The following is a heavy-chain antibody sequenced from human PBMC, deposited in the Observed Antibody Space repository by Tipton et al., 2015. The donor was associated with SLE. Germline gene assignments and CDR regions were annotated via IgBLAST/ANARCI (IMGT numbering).Heavy chain of an antibody. CDR2: IFYSGST. Sequence: TLSLTCTVSGDSIISGAYYWSWVRQHPGRGLEWLAYIFYSGSTYYNPSLKSRLNISVDRSNNQFSLKLTSVTAADTAVYYCARVGAASGARYFDPWGQGMLVTVSP. CDR1: GDSIISGAYY. V-gene: IGHV4-31*03. CDR3: ARVGAASGARYFDP. J-gene: IGHJ5*02. D-gene: IGHD3-16*01.